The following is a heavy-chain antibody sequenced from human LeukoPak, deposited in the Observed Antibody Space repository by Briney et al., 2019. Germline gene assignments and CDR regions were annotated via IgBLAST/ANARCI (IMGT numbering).Heavy chain of an antibody. V-gene: IGHV3-23*01. J-gene: IGHJ4*02. CDR2: ISGSGGSA. CDR1: GFTFSSYA. Sequence: GGSLRLSCAASGFTFSSYAMSWVRQAPGKGLEWVSAISGSGGSAYYADSVKGRFTISRNNSKNTLYLQMNSLRAEDTAVYYCAKPLYYSVGYFDYWGQGTLVTVSS. D-gene: IGHD2-21*01. CDR3: AKPLYYSVGYFDY.